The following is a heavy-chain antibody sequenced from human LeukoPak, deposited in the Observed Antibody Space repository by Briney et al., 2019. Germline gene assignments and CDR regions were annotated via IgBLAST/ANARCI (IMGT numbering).Heavy chain of an antibody. CDR2: ISYDGTNK. D-gene: IGHD6-19*01. V-gene: IGHV3-30*18. CDR1: GFTFSSYG. CDR3: AKALQWLELDY. J-gene: IGHJ4*02. Sequence: PGRSLRLSCAASGFTFSSYGMHWVRQAPGKGLEWVALISYDGTNKYYADSVKGRFTISRDNSKNTLYLQMNSLRAEDTAVYYCAKALQWLELDYWGQGTLVTVSS.